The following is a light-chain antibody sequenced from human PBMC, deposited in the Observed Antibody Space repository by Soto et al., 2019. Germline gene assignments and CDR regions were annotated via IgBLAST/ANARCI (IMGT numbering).Light chain of an antibody. V-gene: IGKV3-15*01. CDR3: QQYFEWPPMT. Sequence: VMTQSPATLSVSPGERATLSCWASETVATNLAWYQQKPGQAPRLLISGASTRAAGISDRFRGSGSGTEFTLTISRLRSEDSAIYYCQQYFEWPPMTFGQGTK. CDR1: ETVATN. CDR2: GAS. J-gene: IGKJ1*01.